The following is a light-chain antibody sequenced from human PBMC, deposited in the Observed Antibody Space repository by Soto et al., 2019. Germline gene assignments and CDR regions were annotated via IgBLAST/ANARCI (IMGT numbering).Light chain of an antibody. J-gene: IGKJ1*01. V-gene: IGKV3-15*01. Sequence: VLTQSPDTLSVSPGERATLACRASQALNNKVAWYQQKAGEAPTLLIYGASSSLADVPARFSGGGSGTEFTLTISSMQSEDFADYYCQQYNNCPQTFGQGTKVDIK. CDR3: QQYNNCPQT. CDR2: GAS. CDR1: QALNNK.